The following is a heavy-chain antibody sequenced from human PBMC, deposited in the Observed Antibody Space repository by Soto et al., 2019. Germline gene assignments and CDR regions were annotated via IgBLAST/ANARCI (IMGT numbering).Heavy chain of an antibody. Sequence: ASVKVSCKASGYTFTGYYMHWVRQAPGQGLEWMGWINPNSGGTNYAQKFQGRVTMTRDTSISTAYMELSRLRSDDTAVYYCARGKYYYDSSGYYYGGPFDYWGQGTLV. D-gene: IGHD3-22*01. V-gene: IGHV1-2*02. CDR1: GYTFTGYY. CDR2: INPNSGGT. J-gene: IGHJ4*02. CDR3: ARGKYYYDSSGYYYGGPFDY.